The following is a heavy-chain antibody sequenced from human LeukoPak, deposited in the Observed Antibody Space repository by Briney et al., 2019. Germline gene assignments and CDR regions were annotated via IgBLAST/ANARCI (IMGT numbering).Heavy chain of an antibody. Sequence: GRSLRLSCAASGFTFSSYGMHWVRQAPGRGLEWVAVIWYDGTNKYYADSVKGRFTISRDNSKNTLFLQMNSLRVEDTAVYYCARAAYDSSGYLTLWGQGTLVTVSS. CDR2: IWYDGTNK. V-gene: IGHV3-33*01. CDR1: GFTFSSYG. CDR3: ARAAYDSSGYLTL. D-gene: IGHD3-22*01. J-gene: IGHJ4*02.